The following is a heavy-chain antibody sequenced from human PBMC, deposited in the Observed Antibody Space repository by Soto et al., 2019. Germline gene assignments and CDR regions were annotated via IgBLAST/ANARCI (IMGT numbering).Heavy chain of an antibody. CDR3: AKEGHSRAFDI. CDR2: FFYSGST. V-gene: IGHV4-59*01. Sequence: SETLSLTCTVSGGSISSYYWSWIRQPPGKGLEWIGYFFYSGSTNYNPSLKSRVTISVDTSKNQFSLKLNSVTAADTAVYYCAKEGHSRAFDIWGQGTMVTVSS. D-gene: IGHD3-22*01. J-gene: IGHJ3*02. CDR1: GGSISSYY.